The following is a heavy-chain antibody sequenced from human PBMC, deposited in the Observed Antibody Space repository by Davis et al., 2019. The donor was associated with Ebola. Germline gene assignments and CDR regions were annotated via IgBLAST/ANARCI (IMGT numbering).Heavy chain of an antibody. V-gene: IGHV3-30-3*01. CDR2: ISYDGSNK. Sequence: PGGSLRLSCAASGFTFSDYYMSWIRQAPGKGLEWVAVISYDGSNKYYADSVKGRFTISRDNSKNTLYLQMNSLRAEDTAVYYCARDRWVAGDSHNWFDPWGQGTLVTVSS. CDR3: ARDRWVAGDSHNWFDP. D-gene: IGHD6-19*01. CDR1: GFTFSDYY. J-gene: IGHJ5*02.